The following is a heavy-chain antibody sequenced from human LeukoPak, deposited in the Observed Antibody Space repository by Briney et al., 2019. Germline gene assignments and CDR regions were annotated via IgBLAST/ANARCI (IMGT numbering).Heavy chain of an antibody. V-gene: IGHV4-38-2*02. D-gene: IGHD2-21*02. Sequence: SETLSLTCTVSGYSISSGYYWGWIRQPPGKGLEWIGSIYHSGSTYYNPSLKSRVTISVDTSKNQFSLKLSSVTAADTAVYYCALCGDCYPGYYYYYMDVWGKGTTVTISS. CDR1: GYSISSGYY. CDR2: IYHSGST. J-gene: IGHJ6*03. CDR3: ALCGDCYPGYYYYYMDV.